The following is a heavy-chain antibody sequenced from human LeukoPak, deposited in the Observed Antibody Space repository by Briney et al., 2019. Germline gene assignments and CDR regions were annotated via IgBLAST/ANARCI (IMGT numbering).Heavy chain of an antibody. D-gene: IGHD2-2*01. J-gene: IGHJ6*03. CDR2: ISSSSSTI. CDR3: ARDVGYCSSTSCYGEVDYYYMDV. Sequence: GGSLRLSCAASGFTFSSYSMNWVRQAPGKGLEWVSYISSSSSTIYYADSVKGRFTTSRDNAKNSLYLQMNSLRAEDTAVYYCARDVGYCSSTSCYGEVDYYYMDVWGRGTTVTVSS. V-gene: IGHV3-48*01. CDR1: GFTFSSYS.